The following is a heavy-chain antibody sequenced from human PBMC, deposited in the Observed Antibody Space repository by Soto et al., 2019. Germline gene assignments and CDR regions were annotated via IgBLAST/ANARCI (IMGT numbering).Heavy chain of an antibody. CDR2: ISSDGSNK. V-gene: IGHV3-30*18. CDR1: GFTFSSQG. Sequence: GGSLRLSRAATGFTFSSQGPARVPQSPGKGLEWVAVISSDGSNKYYADSVKGRFTISTDNSKKSLYLRMNSLRAEDTAVYYCAKEGSDYDILTESCYYSMDVWGQGT. D-gene: IGHD3-9*01. CDR3: AKEGSDYDILTESCYYSMDV. J-gene: IGHJ6*02.